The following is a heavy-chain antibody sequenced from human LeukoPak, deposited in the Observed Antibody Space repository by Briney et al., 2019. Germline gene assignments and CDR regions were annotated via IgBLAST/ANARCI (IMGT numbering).Heavy chain of an antibody. D-gene: IGHD5-12*01. CDR2: IIPIFDTA. Sequence: ASVKVSCKACGGSFSSYAISWVRQAPGPGLEWMGGIIPIFDTANYVQKFQGRVTITADKSTSTAYMELSSLRSEDTAVYYCARVTPTTPYALDAFDIWGQGTMVTVSS. J-gene: IGHJ3*02. V-gene: IGHV1-69*06. CDR3: ARVTPTTPYALDAFDI. CDR1: GGSFSSYA.